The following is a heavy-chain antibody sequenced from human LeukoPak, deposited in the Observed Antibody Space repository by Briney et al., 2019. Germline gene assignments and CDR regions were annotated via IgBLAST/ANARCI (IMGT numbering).Heavy chain of an antibody. J-gene: IGHJ3*02. CDR2: IYYSGST. V-gene: IGHV4-39*01. D-gene: IGHD2-8*01. CDR1: GGSISSYY. CDR3: ASRMRLSDAFDI. Sequence: SETLSLTCTVSGGSISSYYWDWIRQPPGKGLEWIGSIYYSGSTYYNPSLKSRVSIFVDTSKNQFSLKLSSVAAADTAVYYCASRMRLSDAFDIWGQGTMVTVSS.